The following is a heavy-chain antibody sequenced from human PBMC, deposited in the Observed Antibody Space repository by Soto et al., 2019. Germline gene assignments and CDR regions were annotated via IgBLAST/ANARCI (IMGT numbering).Heavy chain of an antibody. V-gene: IGHV4-30-2*01. D-gene: IGHD3-22*01. Sequence: QLQLQESGSGLVKPSQTLSLTCAVSGGSISSGGYSWSWIRQPPGKGLEWIGYIYHSGSTYYNPSLKSRVTISVDRSKNQFSQKLSSVTAADTAVYYCARGASYYYESSGYYYFDYWGQGNLVTVSS. CDR3: ARGASYYYESSGYYYFDY. CDR2: IYHSGST. CDR1: GGSISSGGYS. J-gene: IGHJ4*02.